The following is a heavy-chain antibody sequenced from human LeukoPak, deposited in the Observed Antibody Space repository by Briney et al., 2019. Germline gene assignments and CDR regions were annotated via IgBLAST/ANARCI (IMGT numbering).Heavy chain of an antibody. CDR1: GFTFSSYA. D-gene: IGHD3-22*01. Sequence: GGSLRLSCAASGFTFSSYAMHWVRQAPGKGLEWVAVISYDGSNKYYADSVKGRFTISRDNSKNTLYLQMNSLRAEDTAVYYCAREPTRYDSSGFFDYWGQGTLVTVSS. CDR2: ISYDGSNK. J-gene: IGHJ4*02. V-gene: IGHV3-30-3*01. CDR3: AREPTRYDSSGFFDY.